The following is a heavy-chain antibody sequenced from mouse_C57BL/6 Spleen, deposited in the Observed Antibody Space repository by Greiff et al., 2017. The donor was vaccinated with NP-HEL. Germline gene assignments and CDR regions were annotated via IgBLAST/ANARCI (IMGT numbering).Heavy chain of an antibody. J-gene: IGHJ3*01. CDR2: INPSTGGT. CDR1: GYSFTGYY. D-gene: IGHD1-1*01. V-gene: IGHV1-42*01. Sequence: EVKLQESGPELVKPGASVKISCKASGYSFTGYYMNWVKQSPEKSLEWIGEINPSTGGTTYNQKVKAKATLSVDKSSSTAYMQLKSLTSEDSAVYYFAVPPSYYYGSSYGLAYWGQGTLVTVSA. CDR3: AVPPSYYYGSSYGLAY.